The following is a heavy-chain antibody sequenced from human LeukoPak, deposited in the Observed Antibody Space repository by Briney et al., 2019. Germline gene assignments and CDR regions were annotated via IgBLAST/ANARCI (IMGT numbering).Heavy chain of an antibody. CDR2: FDPEDGET. Sequence: ASVKVSCKVSGYTLTELSMHWVRQAPGKGLEWMGGFDPEDGETIYAQKFQGRVTMTEDTSTDTAYMELSSLRSEDTAVYYCATFPKNSGWPSAFDIWGQGTMVTVSS. V-gene: IGHV1-24*01. CDR1: GYTLTELS. CDR3: ATFPKNSGWPSAFDI. D-gene: IGHD6-19*01. J-gene: IGHJ3*02.